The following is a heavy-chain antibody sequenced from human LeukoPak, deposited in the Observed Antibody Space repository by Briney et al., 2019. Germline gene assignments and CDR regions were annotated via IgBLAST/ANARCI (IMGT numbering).Heavy chain of an antibody. CDR3: ARDLGPAAMDY. CDR1: GGTFSSYA. Sequence: ASVKVSCKASGGTFSSYAIGWVRQAPGQGLEWMGGIIPIFGTANYAQKFQGRVTITTDESTSTAYMELSSLRSEDTAVYYCARDLGPAAMDYWGQGTLVTVSS. V-gene: IGHV1-69*05. J-gene: IGHJ4*02. D-gene: IGHD2-2*01. CDR2: IIPIFGTA.